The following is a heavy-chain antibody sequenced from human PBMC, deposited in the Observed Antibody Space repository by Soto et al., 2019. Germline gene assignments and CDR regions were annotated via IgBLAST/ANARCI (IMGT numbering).Heavy chain of an antibody. J-gene: IGHJ4*02. V-gene: IGHV4-39*01. CDR3: ARLEGLATISYYFDF. D-gene: IGHD3-9*01. Sequence: SPTLSLTCALSRDSINSDQYDSGSINQPPGKGREWIGSIYLRGNTYYNPSLQTRVTISLDKSKSQFSLKLNSVTAADSAVYFCARLEGLATISYYFDFWGQGALVTVSS. CDR1: RDSINSDQYD. CDR2: IYLRGNT.